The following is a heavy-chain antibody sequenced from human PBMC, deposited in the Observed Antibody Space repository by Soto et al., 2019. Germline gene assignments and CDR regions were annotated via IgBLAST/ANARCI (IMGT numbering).Heavy chain of an antibody. CDR1: GGSFSGYY. V-gene: IGHV4-34*01. CDR3: ARGGRDFWSGLGWRNLDY. D-gene: IGHD3-3*01. CDR2: INHSGST. J-gene: IGHJ4*02. Sequence: SETLSLTCAVYGGSFSGYYWSWIRQPPGKGLEWIGEINHSGSTNYNPSLKSRVTISVDTSKNQFSLKLSSVTAADTAVYYCARGGRDFWSGLGWRNLDYWGQGTLVTVSS.